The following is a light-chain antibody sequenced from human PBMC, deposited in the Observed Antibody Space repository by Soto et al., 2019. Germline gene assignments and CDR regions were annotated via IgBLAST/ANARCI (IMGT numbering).Light chain of an antibody. V-gene: IGKV3-20*01. J-gene: IGKJ1*01. CDR2: GAS. CDR1: QSFNSIY. Sequence: DILLTQSPGTLSLSPGERATLSCRASQSFNSIYLAWYQQKPGQAPRLLIYGASNRATGIPDRFSGSGSGTDFTLTISRLEPEDFAVYYCQQYGSSGTFGQGTKVDIK. CDR3: QQYGSSGT.